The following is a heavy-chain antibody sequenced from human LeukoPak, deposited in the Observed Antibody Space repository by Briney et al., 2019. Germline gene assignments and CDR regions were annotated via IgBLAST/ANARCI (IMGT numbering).Heavy chain of an antibody. V-gene: IGHV4-34*01. CDR2: IHYSGST. CDR1: GGSFSGYY. CDR3: ARDICSGGSCYSLDN. Sequence: PSETLSLTCAVYGGSFSGYYWSWIRQPPGKGLEWIGNIHYSGSTYYNPSLKSRVTVSVDTSKNQFSLRLSSVTAADTAVYYCARDICSGGSCYSLDNWGQGTLVTVSS. D-gene: IGHD2-15*01. J-gene: IGHJ4*02.